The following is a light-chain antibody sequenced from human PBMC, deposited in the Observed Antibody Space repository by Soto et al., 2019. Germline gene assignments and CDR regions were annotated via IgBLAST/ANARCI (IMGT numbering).Light chain of an antibody. V-gene: IGLV1-40*01. CDR1: SSNIGAGYD. CDR2: GNS. CDR3: QSYDSSLSGLVV. J-gene: IGLJ2*01. Sequence: QSVLTQPPSVSGAPGQRVTISCTGSSSNIGAGYDVHWYQQLPGTAPKLLIYGNSNRPSGVPDRFSGSKSGTSASLAITGLQAEDEADYYCQSYDSSLSGLVVFGVWTKVTVL.